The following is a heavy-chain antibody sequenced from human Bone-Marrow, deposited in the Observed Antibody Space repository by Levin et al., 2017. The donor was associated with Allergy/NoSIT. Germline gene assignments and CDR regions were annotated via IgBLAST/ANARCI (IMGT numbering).Heavy chain of an antibody. Sequence: GGSLRLSCAASGFTLNSYDMHWVRQPTGKGLEWVSAIGTVNTYYAGSVKGRFTISRGNAENSLYLQMNSLTVGDTAVYYCEREQRGTGWKEIDSWGQGTLVTVSS. CDR1: GFTLNSYD. D-gene: IGHD6-19*01. CDR2: IGTVNT. V-gene: IGHV3-13*01. J-gene: IGHJ4*02. CDR3: EREQRGTGWKEIDS.